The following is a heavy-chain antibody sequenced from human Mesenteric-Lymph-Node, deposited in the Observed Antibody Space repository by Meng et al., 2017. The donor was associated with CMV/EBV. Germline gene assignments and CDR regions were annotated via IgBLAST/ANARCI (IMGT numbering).Heavy chain of an antibody. D-gene: IGHD2-2*01. Sequence: ESLKISCGVYGASLSGYSWNWIRQAPGKGLEWIGEFNHGGGTNYNPSLESRVTISLDTSKNEVSLTLTSVTAADTAVYYCARGNIVVVPARRNWFDPWGQGTLVTVSS. CDR3: ARGNIVVVPARRNWFDP. CDR2: FNHGGGT. V-gene: IGHV4-34*01. J-gene: IGHJ5*02. CDR1: GASLSGYS.